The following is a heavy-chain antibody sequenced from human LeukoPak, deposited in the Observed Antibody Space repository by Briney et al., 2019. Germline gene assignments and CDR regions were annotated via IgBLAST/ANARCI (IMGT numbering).Heavy chain of an antibody. V-gene: IGHV1-3*01. CDR3: ARDVRLLRYFDWLLGY. Sequence: ASVKVSCKASGYTSTSYAMHWVRQAPGQRLEWMGWINAGNGNTKYSQKFQGRVTITRDTSASTAYMELSSLRSEDTAVYYCARDVRLLRYFDWLLGYWGQGTLVTVSS. CDR1: GYTSTSYA. CDR2: INAGNGNT. J-gene: IGHJ4*02. D-gene: IGHD3-9*01.